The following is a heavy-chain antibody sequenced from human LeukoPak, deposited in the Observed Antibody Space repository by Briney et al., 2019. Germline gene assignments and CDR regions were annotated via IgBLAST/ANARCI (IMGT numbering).Heavy chain of an antibody. CDR1: GFTFDDYG. CDR3: ATSYRSRSFYYMDV. D-gene: IGHD6-13*01. J-gene: IGHJ6*03. CDR2: INWNGGDT. Sequence: PGGSLRLSCAISGFTFDDYGMNWVRQAPGKGLEWVSGINWNGGDTYYADSVKGRFTISRDNAKNSLYLQMTSLRAEDTALYYCATSYRSRSFYYMDVWGKGTTVTVS. V-gene: IGHV3-20*04.